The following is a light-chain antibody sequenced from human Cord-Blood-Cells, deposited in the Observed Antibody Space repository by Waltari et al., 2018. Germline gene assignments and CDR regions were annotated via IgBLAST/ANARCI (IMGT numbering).Light chain of an antibody. CDR1: KLGDKY. CDR2: QDS. V-gene: IGLV3-1*01. J-gene: IGLJ2*01. CDR3: QAWDSSTGV. Sequence: SYELTQSPSVSVSPGQTASITCSGDKLGDKYACWYQQKPGQSPVLVIYQDSKRSSGIPERFSGSNSGNTATLTISGTQAMDEADYYCQAWDSSTGVFGGGTKLTVL.